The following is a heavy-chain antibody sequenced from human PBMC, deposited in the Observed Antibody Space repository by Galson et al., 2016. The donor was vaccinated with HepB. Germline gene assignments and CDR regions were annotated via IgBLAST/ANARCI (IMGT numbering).Heavy chain of an antibody. CDR2: ITPIFGTP. J-gene: IGHJ3*02. V-gene: IGHV1-69*13. CDR3: ATKDGTNFFGAFEI. D-gene: IGHD3-3*01. Sequence: SVKVSCKASGGTFSSYAISWVRQAPGQGPECMGGITPIFGTPKYAPRFQGRVTMTSDESSSTTCLELSSLRSEDAAVYYCATKDGTNFFGAFEIWGQGTAVSVSS. CDR1: GGTFSSYA.